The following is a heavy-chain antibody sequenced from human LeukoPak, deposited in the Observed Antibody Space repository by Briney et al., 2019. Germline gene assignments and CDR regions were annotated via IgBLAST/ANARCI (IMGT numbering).Heavy chain of an antibody. CDR3: AKRIYDFWSGYYRRAENHFDY. Sequence: GGALRLSCTAYGFTFSSYAMSWVRQAPRKGLEWVSAISGSGGSTYYADSVKGRFTISRDNSKNTLYLQMNSLRAEDTAVYYCAKRIYDFWSGYYRRAENHFDYWGQGTLVTVSS. V-gene: IGHV3-23*01. D-gene: IGHD3-3*01. CDR1: GFTFSSYA. J-gene: IGHJ4*02. CDR2: ISGSGGST.